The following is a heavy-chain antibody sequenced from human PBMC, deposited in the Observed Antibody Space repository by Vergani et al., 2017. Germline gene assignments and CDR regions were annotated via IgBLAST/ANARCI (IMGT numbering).Heavy chain of an antibody. CDR3: ARVNTETNGHLYYYYYMDV. CDR1: GGSFTSYH. D-gene: IGHD4-11*01. CDR2: IDHTGRP. V-gene: IGHV4-34*01. Sequence: QVQLQQWGGGLLKPSETLSLTCVVNGGSFTSYHWTWIRQSPGEGLEWVGDIDHTGRPDYNPSLKSRLTMSVGKTRNQFSLTLNSETATDTAIYFCARVNTETNGHLYYYYYMDVWGQGTAVTVS. J-gene: IGHJ6*03.